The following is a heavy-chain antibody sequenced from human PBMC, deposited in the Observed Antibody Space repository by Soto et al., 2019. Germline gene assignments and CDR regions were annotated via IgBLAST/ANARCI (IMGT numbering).Heavy chain of an antibody. Sequence: GGALRLSCAAPGFTFSSYALSWGRPAPGKGLEWVSAISGSGGSTYYADSVKGRFTISSYNSKNTLYLQMNSLRAEDTAVYYCAKDQKRLRTRDNWFDPWGKGTLVTVSS. D-gene: IGHD2-21*01. V-gene: IGHV3-23*01. J-gene: IGHJ5*02. CDR3: AKDQKRLRTRDNWFDP. CDR1: GFTFSSYA. CDR2: ISGSGGST.